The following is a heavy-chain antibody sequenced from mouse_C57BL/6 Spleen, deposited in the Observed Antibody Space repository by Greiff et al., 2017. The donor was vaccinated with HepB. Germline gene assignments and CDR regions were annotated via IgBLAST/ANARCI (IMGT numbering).Heavy chain of an antibody. CDR2: IDPENGDT. Sequence: EVQLQQSGAELVRPGASVKLSCTASGFNIKDDYMHWVKQRPEQGLEWIGWIDPENGDTEYASKFQGKATITADTSSNTAYLQLSSLTSEDTAVYYCTTYYGSSDYWGQGTLVTVSA. J-gene: IGHJ3*01. V-gene: IGHV14-4*01. CDR3: TTYYGSSDY. D-gene: IGHD1-1*01. CDR1: GFNIKDDY.